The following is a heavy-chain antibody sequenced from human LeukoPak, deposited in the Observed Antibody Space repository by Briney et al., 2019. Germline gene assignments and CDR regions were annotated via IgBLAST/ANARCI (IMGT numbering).Heavy chain of an antibody. CDR1: GFTFSSYS. J-gene: IGHJ3*02. D-gene: IGHD3-22*01. Sequence: GGSLRLSCAASGFTFSSYSMNWVRQAPGKGLEWVSSISSSSSYIYYADSVKGRFTISRDSAKNSLYLQMNSLRAEDTAVYYCARARTYYYDSSGYYLGPHDAFDIWGQGTMVTVSS. V-gene: IGHV3-21*01. CDR2: ISSSSSYI. CDR3: ARARTYYYDSSGYYLGPHDAFDI.